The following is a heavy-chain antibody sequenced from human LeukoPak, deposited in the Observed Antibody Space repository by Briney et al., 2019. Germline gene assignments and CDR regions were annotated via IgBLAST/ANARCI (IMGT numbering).Heavy chain of an antibody. CDR1: GGSISSGGYY. Sequence: PSETLSLTCTVSGGSISSGGYYWSWIRQPPGKGLEWIGYIYHSGSTYYNPSLKSRVTISVDRSKNQFSLKLSSVTAADTAVYYCARDIQDYYGMDVWGQGTTVTVSS. CDR3: ARDIQDYYGMDV. D-gene: IGHD2-21*01. J-gene: IGHJ6*02. CDR2: IYHSGST. V-gene: IGHV4-30-2*01.